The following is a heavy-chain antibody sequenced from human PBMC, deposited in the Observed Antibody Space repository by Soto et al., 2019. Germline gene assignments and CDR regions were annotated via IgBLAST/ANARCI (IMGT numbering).Heavy chain of an antibody. Sequence: GGSLRLSCAASGFSFSRYAMPWVRQTPGKGLEWFAVISYDASNKYYADSVKGRFTISRDNSKNTLYLQMNSLRAEDTAVYYCARDLAEWELTNXDYWGQGTLVTVSS. CDR1: GFSFSRYA. J-gene: IGHJ4*02. CDR2: ISYDASNK. D-gene: IGHD1-26*01. CDR3: ARDLAEWELTNXDY. V-gene: IGHV3-30-3*01.